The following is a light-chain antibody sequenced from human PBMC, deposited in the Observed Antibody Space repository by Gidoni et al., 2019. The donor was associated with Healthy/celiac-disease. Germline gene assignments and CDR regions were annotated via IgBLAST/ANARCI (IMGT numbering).Light chain of an antibody. CDR2: AAP. J-gene: IGKJ3*01. CDR1: QSISSY. CDR3: QQSYSTPIT. Sequence: DIQMTQSPSSLSASVGDRVTITCRASQSISSYLNWYQQKPGKAPKLLIYAAPSLQSGVPSRFSGSGSGTDFTLTISSLQPEDFATYYCQQSYSTPITFGPXTKVDIK. V-gene: IGKV1-39*01.